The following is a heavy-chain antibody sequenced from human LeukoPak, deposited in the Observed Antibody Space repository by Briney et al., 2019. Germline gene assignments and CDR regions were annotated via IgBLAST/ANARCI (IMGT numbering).Heavy chain of an antibody. V-gene: IGHV4-59*01. D-gene: IGHD6-19*01. Sequence: PSETLSLTCTVSSGSLTGYYWGWIRQPPGKGLEWIAYVYATGTTNYNPSLKTRATISMDTSKNQLSLTLTSVTAADTAVYYCARVGSGGAWFDFWGQGTLVSVSS. CDR3: ARVGSGGAWFDF. J-gene: IGHJ4*02. CDR1: SGSLTGYY. CDR2: VYATGTT.